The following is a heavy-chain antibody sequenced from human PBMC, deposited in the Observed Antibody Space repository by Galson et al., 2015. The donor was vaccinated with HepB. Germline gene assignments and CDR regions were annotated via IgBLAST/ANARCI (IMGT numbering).Heavy chain of an antibody. V-gene: IGHV4-34*01. CDR1: GGSFSGYY. J-gene: IGHJ3*02. D-gene: IGHD3-22*01. Sequence: ETLSLTCAVYGGSFSGYYWSWIRQPPGKGLEWIGEINHSGSTNYNPSLKSRVTISVDTSKNQFSLKLSSVTAADTAVYYCASVVTMMGDAFDIWGQGTMVTVSS. CDR3: ASVVTMMGDAFDI. CDR2: INHSGST.